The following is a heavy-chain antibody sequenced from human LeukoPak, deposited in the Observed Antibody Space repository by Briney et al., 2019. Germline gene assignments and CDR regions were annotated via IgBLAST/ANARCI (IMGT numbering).Heavy chain of an antibody. D-gene: IGHD2-8*02. CDR2: ISSSGSTI. CDR3: ATYRQVLLPFES. Sequence: GGSLRLSCAASGFTFNSYSMNWVRQAPGKGLEWVSYISSSGSTIYYADSVRGRFTISRDNSKSTLSLQMNSLRAEDTAIYYCATYRQVLLPFESWGQGTLVTVSS. V-gene: IGHV3-48*01. CDR1: GFTFNSYS. J-gene: IGHJ4*02.